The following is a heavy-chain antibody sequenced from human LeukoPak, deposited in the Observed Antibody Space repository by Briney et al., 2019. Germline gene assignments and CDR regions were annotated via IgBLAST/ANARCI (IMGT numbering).Heavy chain of an antibody. J-gene: IGHJ4*02. V-gene: IGHV3-30-3*01. Sequence: GGSLRLSCAASGFTFSSYAMHWVRQAPGKGLEWVAVISYDGSNKYYAGSVKGRFTISRDNSKNTLYLQMNSLRAEDTAVYYCAKDGKLRDGNLDYWGQGTLVTVSS. CDR2: ISYDGSNK. CDR1: GFTFSSYA. CDR3: AKDGKLRDGNLDY. D-gene: IGHD5-24*01.